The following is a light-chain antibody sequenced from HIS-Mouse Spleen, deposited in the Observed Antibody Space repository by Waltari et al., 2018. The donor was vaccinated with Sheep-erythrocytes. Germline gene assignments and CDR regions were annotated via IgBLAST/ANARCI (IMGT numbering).Light chain of an antibody. Sequence: SYVLTQPPSVSVAPGKTARITCGGNNIGSKSVHWYQQKPGQAPVLVVYDDSDRPSGIPEGLSGSNSGNTATLTISRVEAGDEADYYCQVWDSSSDHYVFGTGTKVTVL. CDR1: NIGSKS. V-gene: IGLV3-21*03. CDR2: DDS. CDR3: QVWDSSSDHYV. J-gene: IGLJ1*01.